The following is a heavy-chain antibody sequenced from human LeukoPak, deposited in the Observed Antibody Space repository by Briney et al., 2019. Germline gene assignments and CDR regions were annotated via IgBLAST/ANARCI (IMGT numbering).Heavy chain of an antibody. CDR2: FDPEDGET. D-gene: IGHD3-10*01. CDR3: ATDLDYYGSGIGY. J-gene: IGHJ4*02. Sequence: ASVKVSCKVSGYTLTELSMHWVRQAPGKGREGMGGFDPEDGETIYAHKFQGRVTMTEDTSTDTAYMELSSLRSEDTAVYYCATDLDYYGSGIGYWGQGTLVTVSS. CDR1: GYTLTELS. V-gene: IGHV1-24*01.